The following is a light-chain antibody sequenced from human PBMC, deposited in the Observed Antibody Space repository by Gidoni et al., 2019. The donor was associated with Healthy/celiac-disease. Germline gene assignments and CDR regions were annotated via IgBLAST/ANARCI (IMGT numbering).Light chain of an antibody. Sequence: DIQMTKSTSSLSASVGDRVTTTCRASQRISSYLNWYQQKPGKAPKLLIYGASSVQRGVPSRFSGSGSETDFTLTISILQPEDFATYYWQQSYSTPPTFGQGTKVEIK. CDR1: QRISSY. CDR2: GAS. J-gene: IGKJ1*01. V-gene: IGKV1-39*01. CDR3: QQSYSTPPT.